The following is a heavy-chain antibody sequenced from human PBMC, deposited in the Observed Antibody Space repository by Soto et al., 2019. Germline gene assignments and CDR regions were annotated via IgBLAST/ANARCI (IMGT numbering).Heavy chain of an antibody. V-gene: IGHV3-21*01. Sequence: GGSLRLSCAASGFTFSSYSMNWVRQAPGKGLEWVSSISSSSSYIYYADSVKGRFTISRDNAKNSLYLQMNSLRAVDTAVYYCARDTGVRVFLEWFYDYWGQGTLVTVS. CDR2: ISSSSSYI. CDR3: ARDTGVRVFLEWFYDY. J-gene: IGHJ4*02. D-gene: IGHD3-3*01. CDR1: GFTFSSYS.